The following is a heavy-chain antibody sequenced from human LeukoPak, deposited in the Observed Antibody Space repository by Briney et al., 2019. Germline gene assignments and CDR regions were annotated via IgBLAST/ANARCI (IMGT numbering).Heavy chain of an antibody. CDR1: GGTFSSYA. Sequence: ASVKVSCKASGGTFSSYAISWLRQAPGQGLEWMGRINPNSGGTNYAQKFQGRVTMTRDTSISTAYMELSRLRSDDTAVYYCPRVTNPYDALPKFDYWGQGTLVTVSS. CDR3: PRVTNPYDALPKFDY. D-gene: IGHD5-12*01. CDR2: INPNSGGT. J-gene: IGHJ4*02. V-gene: IGHV1-2*06.